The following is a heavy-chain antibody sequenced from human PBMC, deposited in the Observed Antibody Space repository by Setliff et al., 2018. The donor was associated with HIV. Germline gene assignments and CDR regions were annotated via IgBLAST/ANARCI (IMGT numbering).Heavy chain of an antibody. Sequence: VKVSCKSSGYDFTDYSMHWVRQAPGQRLEWMGWINTHTGNTKYSQKFQDRVTITRDTSARTGYMELSSLRSEDTAIYYCARWGYCSSISCYEALFDYWGQGTLVTVSS. CDR3: ARWGYCSSISCYEALFDY. J-gene: IGHJ4*02. CDR1: GYDFTDYS. D-gene: IGHD2-2*01. V-gene: IGHV1-3*04. CDR2: INTHTGNT.